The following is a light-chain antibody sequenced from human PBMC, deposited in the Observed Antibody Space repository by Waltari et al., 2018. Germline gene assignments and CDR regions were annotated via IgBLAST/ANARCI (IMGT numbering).Light chain of an antibody. J-gene: IGLJ1*01. CDR1: NSDVGNYNL. CDR3: CSYAGSGTYV. V-gene: IGLV2-23*02. Sequence: QSALTQPASVSGTPGQSITISCTGTNSDVGNYNLVSWYQHHPGEAPKLMICEVIKRPSGVSNRFAGSKSANTASLTISGLQAEDEADYYCCSYAGSGTYVFGTGTKVTVL. CDR2: EVI.